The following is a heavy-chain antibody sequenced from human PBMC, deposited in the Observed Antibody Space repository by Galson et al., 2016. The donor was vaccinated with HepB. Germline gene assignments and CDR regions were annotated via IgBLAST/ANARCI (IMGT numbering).Heavy chain of an antibody. V-gene: IGHV1-46*01. CDR3: ARDPAGATDNCYFDY. J-gene: IGHJ4*02. Sequence: SVKVSCKASGYTFTSFYIHWVRQAPGRGLEWMAIINPSDGTTNHAQKFQGRVTVTRDTSTSTVYMELSSLGSADTAVYYCARDPAGATDNCYFDYWGQGTLVTVSS. CDR2: INPSDGTT. D-gene: IGHD1-26*01. CDR1: GYTFTSFY.